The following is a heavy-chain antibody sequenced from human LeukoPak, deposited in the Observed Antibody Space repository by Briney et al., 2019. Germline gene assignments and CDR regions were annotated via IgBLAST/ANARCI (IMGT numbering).Heavy chain of an antibody. Sequence: SETLSLTCTVSGGSISTYYWSWIRQPPGKGLEWIGYIYDSGSTSYNPTLKSRVTISVDTSKNHFSLKLSSVTAADTAVYHCARRSPYLRALDIWGQGTMVTVSS. CDR1: GGSISTYY. CDR2: IYDSGST. V-gene: IGHV4-59*08. D-gene: IGHD2-21*01. CDR3: ARRSPYLRALDI. J-gene: IGHJ3*02.